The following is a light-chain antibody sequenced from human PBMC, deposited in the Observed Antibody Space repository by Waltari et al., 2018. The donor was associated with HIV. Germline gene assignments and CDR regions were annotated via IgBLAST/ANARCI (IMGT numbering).Light chain of an antibody. CDR2: GNN. CDR1: SSHTGAAYG. V-gene: IGLV1-40*01. CDR3: QSYDSSLRGYV. Sequence: QSVLTQPPSVSGAPGQRVTIPCPGSSSHTGAAYGVHWYQQLPGTAPKLLIYGNNNRPSGVPDRFSGSKSGTSASLAITGLQAEDEGDYYCQSYDSSLRGYVFGSGTKVTVL. J-gene: IGLJ1*01.